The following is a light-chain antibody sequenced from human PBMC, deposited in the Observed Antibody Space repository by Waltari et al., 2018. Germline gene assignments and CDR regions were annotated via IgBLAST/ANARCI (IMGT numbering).Light chain of an antibody. CDR3: QQSHRSPWT. CDR2: AAS. CDR1: KNSDRS. V-gene: IGKV1-39*01. J-gene: IGKJ1*01. Sequence: DIQMTQSPSSLSASVGDTVTITCRTSKNSDRSLNWYHQRPGNAPKLLIFAASTLQSGVSSRFSGSGSGTDFTLTISGLQPEDFATYFCQQSHRSPWTFGQGTQVDI.